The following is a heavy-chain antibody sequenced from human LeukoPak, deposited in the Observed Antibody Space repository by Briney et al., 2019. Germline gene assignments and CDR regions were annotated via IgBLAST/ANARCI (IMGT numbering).Heavy chain of an antibody. J-gene: IGHJ4*02. V-gene: IGHV1-69*13. Sequence: GASVKVSCKASGYTFTSYGISWVRQAPGQGLEWMGGIIPIFGTANYAQKFQGRVTITADESTSTAYMELSSLRSEDTAVYYCARAYSSSYFDYWGQGTLVTVSS. CDR3: ARAYSSSYFDY. D-gene: IGHD6-6*01. CDR2: IIPIFGTA. CDR1: GYTFTSYG.